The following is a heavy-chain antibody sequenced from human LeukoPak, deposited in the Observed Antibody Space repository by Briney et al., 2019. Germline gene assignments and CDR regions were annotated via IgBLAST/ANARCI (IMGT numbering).Heavy chain of an antibody. CDR2: IYTSGST. CDR1: GGSISSYY. Sequence: PSETLSLTCTVSGGSISSYYWSWIRQPAGKGLEWIGRIYTSGSTNYNPSLKSRVTMSVDTSKNQFSPKLSSVTAADTAVYYCARDPPRVGGYYYYYMDVWGKGTTVTVSS. D-gene: IGHD1-26*01. CDR3: ARDPPRVGGYYYYYMDV. J-gene: IGHJ6*03. V-gene: IGHV4-4*07.